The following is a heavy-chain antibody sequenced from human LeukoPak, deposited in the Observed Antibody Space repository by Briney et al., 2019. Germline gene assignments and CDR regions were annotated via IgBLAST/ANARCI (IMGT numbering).Heavy chain of an antibody. D-gene: IGHD2-2*01. CDR2: INHSGST. V-gene: IGHV4-34*01. CDR1: GGSFSGYY. Sequence: PSETLSLTCAVYGGSFSGYYWSWIRQPPGKGLEWIGEINHSGSTNYNPSLKSRVTISVDTSKNQFSLKLSSVTAADTAVYYCARGGDIVVVPAVNWFDPWGQGTLVTVSS. CDR3: ARGGDIVVVPAVNWFDP. J-gene: IGHJ5*02.